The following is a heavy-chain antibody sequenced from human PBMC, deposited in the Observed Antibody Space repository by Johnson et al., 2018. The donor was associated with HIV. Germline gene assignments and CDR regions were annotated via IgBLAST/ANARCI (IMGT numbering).Heavy chain of an antibody. CDR2: ISYDGSNK. Sequence: QVQLVESGGGVVQPGRSLRLSCAASGFTFSSYAMHWVRQAPGKGLEWVAVISYDGSNKYYADSVKGRFTISRDNSKNTLYLQMNSLRAEDTAVYYCARDILLLSSRGNAFDIWGQVTMVTVSS. CDR3: ARDILLLSSRGNAFDI. V-gene: IGHV3-30-3*01. D-gene: IGHD6-13*01. J-gene: IGHJ3*02. CDR1: GFTFSSYA.